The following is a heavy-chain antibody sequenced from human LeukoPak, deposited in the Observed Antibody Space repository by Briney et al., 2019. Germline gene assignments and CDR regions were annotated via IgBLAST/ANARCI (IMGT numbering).Heavy chain of an antibody. J-gene: IGHJ4*02. CDR1: GYIFINYG. CDR2: ISGYNGNT. D-gene: IGHD6-19*01. CDR3: ARDLSSGWTTD. V-gene: IGHV1-18*01. Sequence: GASVKVSCKASGYIFINYGISWVRQAPGQGLEWMGWISGYNGNTNYAQKLQGRVTMTTDTYTSTAYMELRSLRSDDTAVYYCARDLSSGWTTDWGQGTLVTVSS.